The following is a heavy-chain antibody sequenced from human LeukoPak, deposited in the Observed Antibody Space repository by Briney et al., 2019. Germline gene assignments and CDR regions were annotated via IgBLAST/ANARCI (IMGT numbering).Heavy chain of an antibody. CDR3: ARGGSGYYSYYYYGMDV. Sequence: GASVTVSFTASGYSFTSYGISWVRQAPGQGLEWMGWISAYNANTNYAQKLQARVTMTTDTSTSTAYMELRSLRSDATAVYYCARGGSGYYSYYYYGMDVWGQGTTVTVSS. J-gene: IGHJ6*02. V-gene: IGHV1-18*01. CDR1: GYSFTSYG. D-gene: IGHD3-3*01. CDR2: ISAYNANT.